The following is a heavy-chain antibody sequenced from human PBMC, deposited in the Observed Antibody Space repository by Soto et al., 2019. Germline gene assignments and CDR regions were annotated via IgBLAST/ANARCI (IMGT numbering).Heavy chain of an antibody. Sequence: ASETLSLTCTVSGGSISSGDYYWSWIRQPPGKGLEWIGYIYYSGSTYYKPSLKNRVNKSVNTSKNQFTLKLSSVTAADTAVYYCARRWGRSFDYWGQGTLVTAPQ. J-gene: IGHJ4*02. CDR3: ARRWGRSFDY. CDR1: GGSISSGDYY. CDR2: IYYSGST. D-gene: IGHD2-15*01. V-gene: IGHV4-30-4*01.